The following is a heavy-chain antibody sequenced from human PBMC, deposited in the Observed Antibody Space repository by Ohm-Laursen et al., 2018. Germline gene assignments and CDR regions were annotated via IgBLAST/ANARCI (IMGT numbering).Heavy chain of an antibody. Sequence: SLRLSCAASGFTFSDYYMSWIRQAPGKGLEWVSYISSSGSTIYYADSVKGRFTISRDNAKNSLYLQMNNLRAEDTAVYYCATQGNWNYVHWYYFDYWGQGTLVTVSS. D-gene: IGHD1-7*01. J-gene: IGHJ4*02. CDR2: ISSSGSTI. CDR1: GFTFSDYY. V-gene: IGHV3-11*01. CDR3: ATQGNWNYVHWYYFDY.